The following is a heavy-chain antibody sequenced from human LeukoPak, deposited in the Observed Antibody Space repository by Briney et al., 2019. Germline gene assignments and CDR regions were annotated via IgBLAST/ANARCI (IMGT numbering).Heavy chain of an antibody. Sequence: PGGSLRLSCAASGFTFSSYWMSWVRQAPGKGLEWVANIKQDGSEKYYVDSVKGRFTISRDNAKNSLYLQMNSLRAEDTAVHYCARVSSMIVVVITIVHYGMDVWGQGTTVTVSS. CDR3: ARVSSMIVVVITIVHYGMDV. J-gene: IGHJ6*02. CDR1: GFTFSSYW. D-gene: IGHD3-22*01. CDR2: IKQDGSEK. V-gene: IGHV3-7*01.